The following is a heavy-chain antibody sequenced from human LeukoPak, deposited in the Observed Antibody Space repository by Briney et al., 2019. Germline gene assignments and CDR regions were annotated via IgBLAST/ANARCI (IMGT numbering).Heavy chain of an antibody. Sequence: GGSLRLSCAASGFTFSSYEMNWVRQAPGKGLEWVSYISSSGSTIYYADSVKGRFNISRDNAKNSLYLQMTSLRAEDTALYYCARVGGSGYVYYMDVWGKGTTVTVSS. CDR2: ISSSGSTI. V-gene: IGHV3-48*03. CDR3: ARVGGSGYVYYMDV. D-gene: IGHD3-22*01. CDR1: GFTFSSYE. J-gene: IGHJ6*03.